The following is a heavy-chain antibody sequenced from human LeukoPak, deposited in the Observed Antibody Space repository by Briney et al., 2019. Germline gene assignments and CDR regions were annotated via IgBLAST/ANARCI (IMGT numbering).Heavy chain of an antibody. J-gene: IGHJ3*02. CDR3: ARLSKQLTTGNPFDN. Sequence: SETLSLTCTVSGGSISSYYWSWIRQPPVKGLEWIGYIYYSGSTNYNPSLKSRVTISVDTSKNQFSLTLSSVTAADTAVYYCARLSKQLTTGNPFDNWGQGTMVTFSS. CDR2: IYYSGST. D-gene: IGHD6-13*01. CDR1: GGSISSYY. V-gene: IGHV4-59*08.